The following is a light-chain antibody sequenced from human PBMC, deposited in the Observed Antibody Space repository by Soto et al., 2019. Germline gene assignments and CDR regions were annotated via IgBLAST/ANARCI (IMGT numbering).Light chain of an antibody. J-gene: IGLJ2*01. Sequence: QSVLTQPASVPGSPGQSITISCTGTSRDSGGYNYVSWYQQHPGKAPKLMIYDVSNRPSGVSNRFSGSKSGNTASLTISGLQAEDEADYYCSSYTSSSTRVFGGGTKLTVL. CDR1: SRDSGGYNY. CDR2: DVS. CDR3: SSYTSSSTRV. V-gene: IGLV2-14*01.